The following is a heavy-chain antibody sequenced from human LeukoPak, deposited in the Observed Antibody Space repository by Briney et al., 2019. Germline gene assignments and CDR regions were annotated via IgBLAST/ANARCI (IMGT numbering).Heavy chain of an antibody. Sequence: GRSLRLSCAASGFTFDDYAMHWVRQAPGKGLEWVSGIGWNSGSIGYADSVKGRFTISRDNAKNSLYLQMNSLRAEDTALYYCAKSTRGYSYGYYDYWGQGTLVTVSS. V-gene: IGHV3-9*01. CDR2: IGWNSGSI. D-gene: IGHD5-18*01. CDR1: GFTFDDYA. J-gene: IGHJ4*02. CDR3: AKSTRGYSYGYYDY.